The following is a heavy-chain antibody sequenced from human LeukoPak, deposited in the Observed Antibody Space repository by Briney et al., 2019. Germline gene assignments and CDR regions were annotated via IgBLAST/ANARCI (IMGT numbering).Heavy chain of an antibody. V-gene: IGHV5-51*01. CDR2: IYPGDSDT. CDR1: GYSFTSYW. J-gene: IGHJ4*02. D-gene: IGHD3-22*01. CDR3: ARQADYYDSSGYYYVRGSIDY. Sequence: GESLKISCKGSGYSFTSYWIGWVRQMPGKGLEWMGIIYPGDSDTRYSPSFQGQVTISADKSISTAYLQWSSLKASDTAMYYCARQADYYDSSGYYYVRGSIDYWGQGALVTVSS.